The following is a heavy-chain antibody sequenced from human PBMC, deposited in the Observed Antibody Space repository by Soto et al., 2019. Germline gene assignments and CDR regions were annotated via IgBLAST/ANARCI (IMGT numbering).Heavy chain of an antibody. CDR3: TKDIPTASDNRGASDI. CDR2: ISGRGDRT. Sequence: GESLKISCAASGFTFSSYAMRWVRQAPGMGLEWVSGISGRGDRTYYADSVKGRFTISRDNSKNTLYLQMNSLRAEDTAVYFCTKDIPTASDNRGASDIWGQGTMVTVSS. V-gene: IGHV3-23*01. J-gene: IGHJ3*02. CDR1: GFTFSSYA. D-gene: IGHD3-9*01.